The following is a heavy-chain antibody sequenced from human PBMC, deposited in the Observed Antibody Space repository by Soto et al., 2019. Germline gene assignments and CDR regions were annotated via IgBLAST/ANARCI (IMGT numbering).Heavy chain of an antibody. CDR1: GGSISSSNW. V-gene: IGHV4-4*02. J-gene: IGHJ4*02. CDR2: IYHSGST. Sequence: QVQLQESGPGLVKPSGTLSLTCAVSGGSISSSNWWSWVRQPPGKGLEWIGEIYHSGSTNYNPSLNSGVTTSADKSKNQFSRKLGSVTAADTAGYYCARGGSGWSFDYWGQGTLVTVSS. D-gene: IGHD6-19*01. CDR3: ARGGSGWSFDY.